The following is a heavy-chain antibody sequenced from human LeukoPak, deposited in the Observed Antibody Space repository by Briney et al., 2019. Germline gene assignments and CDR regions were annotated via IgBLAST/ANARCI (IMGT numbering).Heavy chain of an antibody. CDR1: GGSISSYY. V-gene: IGHV4-59*01. Sequence: PSETLSLTCTVSGGSISSYYWSWIRQPPGKGLEWIGYIYYSGSTNYNPSLKSRVTISVDTSKNQFSLKLSSVTAADTAVYYCARDEGWSYFDYWGQGTLVTVSS. D-gene: IGHD2-15*01. CDR2: IYYSGST. CDR3: ARDEGWSYFDY. J-gene: IGHJ4*02.